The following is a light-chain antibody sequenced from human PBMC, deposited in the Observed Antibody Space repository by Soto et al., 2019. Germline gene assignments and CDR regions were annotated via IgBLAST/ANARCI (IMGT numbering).Light chain of an antibody. Sequence: QSVLTQPPSASGTPGQRVTISCSGSSSNIGRNSVSWYQQIPGTAPKLLIYSNNQRPSGVPDRISGSKSGTSASLAISGLQSEDEADYYCVAWDASLNGQVVFGGGTKLTVL. J-gene: IGLJ2*01. CDR1: SSNIGRNS. V-gene: IGLV1-44*01. CDR3: VAWDASLNGQVV. CDR2: SNN.